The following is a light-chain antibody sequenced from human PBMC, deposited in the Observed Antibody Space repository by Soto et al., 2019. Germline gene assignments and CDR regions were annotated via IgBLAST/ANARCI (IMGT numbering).Light chain of an antibody. Sequence: IVLIQSPATLSLSPGERATLSCRASQNISNYLIWYQQKPGQAPRLLSYDVSNRATDIPARFSGSGSGTDFTLTISSLEPEDSGIYHCHQHGGSPETFGQGTKVDIK. CDR3: HQHGGSPET. J-gene: IGKJ1*01. V-gene: IGKV3-11*01. CDR2: DVS. CDR1: QNISNY.